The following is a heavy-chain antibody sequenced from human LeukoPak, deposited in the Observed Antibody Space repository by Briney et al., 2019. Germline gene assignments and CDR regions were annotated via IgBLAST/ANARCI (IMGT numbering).Heavy chain of an antibody. Sequence: GGSLRLSCAASGFIFSNCWMSWVRQAPGKGLEWVANIKEDGSEMYYVDSVKGRFTISRDNAKNSLYLRVNSLRAEDTAVYYCARDLSGGRGYFGIDVWGQGTTVTVSS. CDR1: GFIFSNCW. D-gene: IGHD3-9*01. CDR3: ARDLSGGRGYFGIDV. CDR2: IKEDGSEM. V-gene: IGHV3-7*01. J-gene: IGHJ6*02.